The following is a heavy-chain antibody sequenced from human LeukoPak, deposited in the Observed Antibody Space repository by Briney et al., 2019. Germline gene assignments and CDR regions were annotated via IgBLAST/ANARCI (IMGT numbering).Heavy chain of an antibody. D-gene: IGHD1-26*01. Sequence: GASVKVSCKASGYTFTSYDINWVRQATGQGLEWMGWMNPNSGNTGYAQKFQGRVTITRNTSISTAYMELSSLRSEDMAFYYCARERGEFGGSYFLDYWGQGTLVTVSS. CDR3: ARERGEFGGSYFLDY. J-gene: IGHJ4*02. CDR2: MNPNSGNT. V-gene: IGHV1-8*03. CDR1: GYTFTSYD.